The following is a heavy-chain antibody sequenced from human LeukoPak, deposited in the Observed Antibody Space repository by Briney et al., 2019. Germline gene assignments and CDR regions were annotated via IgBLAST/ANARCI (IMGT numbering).Heavy chain of an antibody. D-gene: IGHD3-9*01. V-gene: IGHV4-39*01. J-gene: IGHJ5*02. CDR2: IYYSGST. Sequence: PSETLSLTCTVSGGSISSSSYYWGWIRQPPGKGLEWLGNIYYSGSTYYNPSLKSRVTISADTSKNQFSLKLSSVTAADTAVYYCARHVPTHYDIWTGSQGGWFDPWGQGTLVTVSS. CDR3: ARHVPTHYDIWTGSQGGWFDP. CDR1: GGSISSSSYY.